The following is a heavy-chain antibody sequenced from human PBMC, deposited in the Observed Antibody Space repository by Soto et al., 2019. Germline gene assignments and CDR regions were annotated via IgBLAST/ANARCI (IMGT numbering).Heavy chain of an antibody. J-gene: IGHJ6*02. CDR3: ARRIEMTTMKTGMDV. CDR2: IHHSGST. Sequence: SETLSLTCDVSGYSITSVHYWGWIRQPPGKGLEWIGIIHHSGSTYYSPSLKSRVTISIDTSRNRFSLKVTSVTATDTAVYYCARRIEMTTMKTGMDVWGQGTTVTVSS. CDR1: GYSITSVHY. V-gene: IGHV4-38-2*01.